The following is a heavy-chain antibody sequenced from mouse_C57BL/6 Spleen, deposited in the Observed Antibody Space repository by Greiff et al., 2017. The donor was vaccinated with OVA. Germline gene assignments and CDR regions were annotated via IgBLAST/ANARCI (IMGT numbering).Heavy chain of an antibody. CDR1: GFTFSDYY. CDR3: AREMITYAMDY. D-gene: IGHD2-4*01. J-gene: IGHJ4*01. Sequence: EVNLVESEGGLVQPGSSMKLSCTASGFTFSDYYMAWVRQVSEKGLEWVANFNYDGSSNYYLESLKSRFIISRDNAKNILYLQMRSLKSEDTATYYCAREMITYAMDYWGQGTSVTVSS. CDR2: FNYDGSSN. V-gene: IGHV5-16*01.